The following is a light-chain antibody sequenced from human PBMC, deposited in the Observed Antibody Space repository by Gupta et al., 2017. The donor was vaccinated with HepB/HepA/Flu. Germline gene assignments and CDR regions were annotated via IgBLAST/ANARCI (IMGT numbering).Light chain of an antibody. CDR3: QQYNNWPPVT. J-gene: IGKJ1*01. Sequence: EIVMTPSPATLSVSPGETATPSCRASQSVSSSLAWYQQKPGQAPRLLIYGASTRATGIPARFSGSGSGTEFTLTISSLQSEDFAVYYCQQYNNWPPVTFGQGTKVEIK. CDR2: GAS. CDR1: QSVSSS. V-gene: IGKV3-15*01.